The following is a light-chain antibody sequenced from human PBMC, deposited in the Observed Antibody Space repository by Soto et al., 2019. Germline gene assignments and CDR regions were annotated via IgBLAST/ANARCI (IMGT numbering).Light chain of an antibody. Sequence: DIQMTQCPSSLSASVGDRVTITCRASQSIVTWLAWYQQKPGKAPKLLIYEASSLESGVPSRFSGTGSGTEFTLTISSLQPDDSAAYYCQQFNSSPYTFGQGTKVEIK. CDR1: QSIVTW. CDR3: QQFNSSPYT. CDR2: EAS. J-gene: IGKJ2*01. V-gene: IGKV1-5*03.